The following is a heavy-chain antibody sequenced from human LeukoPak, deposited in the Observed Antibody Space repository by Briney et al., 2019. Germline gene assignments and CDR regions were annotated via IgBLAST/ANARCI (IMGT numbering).Heavy chain of an antibody. Sequence: PSETLSLTCAVYGGSFSGYYWSWIRQPPGKGLEWIGEINHSGSTNYNPSLKSRVTISVDTSKNQFSLKLSSVTAADTAVYYCARRLGALRAYYFDYWGQGTLVTVSS. CDR1: GGSFSGYY. CDR3: ARRLGALRAYYFDY. V-gene: IGHV4-34*01. CDR2: INHSGST. D-gene: IGHD6-19*01. J-gene: IGHJ4*02.